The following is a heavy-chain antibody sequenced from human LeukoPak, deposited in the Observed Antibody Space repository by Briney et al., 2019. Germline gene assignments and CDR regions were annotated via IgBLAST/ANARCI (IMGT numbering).Heavy chain of an antibody. D-gene: IGHD3-3*01. V-gene: IGHV4-59*08. CDR2: IYYSGCT. J-gene: IGHJ6*02. Sequence: PSETLSLTCTVSGGSISSYYWSWIRQPPGKGLEWIGYIYYSGCTNYNPSLKSRVTISVDTSKNQFSLKLSSVTAADTAVYYCARHVAISGDYYYYYGMDVWGQGTTVTVSS. CDR1: GGSISSYY. CDR3: ARHVAISGDYYYYYGMDV.